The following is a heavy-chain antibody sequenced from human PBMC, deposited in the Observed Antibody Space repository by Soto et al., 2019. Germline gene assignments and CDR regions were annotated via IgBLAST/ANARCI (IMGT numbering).Heavy chain of an antibody. CDR3: ARTVGAAYYFDF. V-gene: IGHV4-4*07. J-gene: IGHJ4*02. Sequence: SETLSLTCTVSADSMTTYYWSWVRQPAGKGLEWIGRIYTSGSTNYNPSLKSRVTMSIDTSNNHFSLNLKSVTAADTAVYYCARTVGAAYYFDFWGQGALVTVS. CDR2: IYTSGST. CDR1: ADSMTTYY. D-gene: IGHD1-26*01.